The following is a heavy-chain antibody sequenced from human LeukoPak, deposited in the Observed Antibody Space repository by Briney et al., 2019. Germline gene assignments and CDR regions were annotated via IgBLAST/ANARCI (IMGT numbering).Heavy chain of an antibody. V-gene: IGHV3-53*01. J-gene: IGHJ4*02. CDR1: GFTVSSNY. Sequence: GGSLRLSCAASGFTVSSNYMSWVRQAPGKGLEWVPVIYSGGSTYYADSVKGRFTISRDNSKNTLYLQMSSLRAEDSAVYYCISSSPSFDYWGQGTLVTVSS. CDR3: ISSSPSFDY. CDR2: IYSGGST.